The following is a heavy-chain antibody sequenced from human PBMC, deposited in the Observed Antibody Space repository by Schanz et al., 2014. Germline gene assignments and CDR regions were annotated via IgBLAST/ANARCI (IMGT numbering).Heavy chain of an antibody. V-gene: IGHV3-66*01. D-gene: IGHD6-13*01. CDR2: IYSAGGT. Sequence: EVELVESGGTLVQPGGSLRLSCAGSELTLSTHAMTWVRQAPGKGLEWVSIIYSAGGTYYADSVKGRFTISRDNSKNTLYLQMNSLRADDTALYYCARDSSSVWFFDLWGRGSLVTVSS. J-gene: IGHJ2*01. CDR3: ARDSSSVWFFDL. CDR1: ELTLSTHA.